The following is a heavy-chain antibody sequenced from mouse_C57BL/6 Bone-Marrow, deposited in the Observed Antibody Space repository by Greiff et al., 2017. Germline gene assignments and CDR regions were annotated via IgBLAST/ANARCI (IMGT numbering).Heavy chain of an antibody. V-gene: IGHV1-72*01. D-gene: IGHD1-1*01. J-gene: IGHJ3*01. CDR3: ARGDYYGSSYTTWFAY. CDR1: GYTFTSYW. Sequence: QVQLKQPGAELVKPGASVKLSCKASGYTFTSYWMHWVKQRPGRGLEWIGRIDPNSGGTKYNEKFKSKATLTVDKPSSTAYMQLSSLTSEDSAVYYGARGDYYGSSYTTWFAYWGQGTLVTVSA. CDR2: IDPNSGGT.